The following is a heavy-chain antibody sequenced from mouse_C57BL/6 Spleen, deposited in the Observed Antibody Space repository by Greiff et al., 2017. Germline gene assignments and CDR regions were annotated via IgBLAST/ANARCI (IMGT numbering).Heavy chain of an antibody. D-gene: IGHD2-3*01. Sequence: VKVVESGAELMKPGASVKLSCKATGYTFTGYWIEWVKQRPGHGLEWIGEILPGSGCTNYNEKFKGKATFTADKSSNTAYMQLSSLTTYDSSIYYCARGGGYYGYFYFDYWGQGTTLTVSS. CDR3: ARGGGYYGYFYFDY. CDR1: GYTFTGYW. V-gene: IGHV1-9*01. CDR2: ILPGSGCT. J-gene: IGHJ2*01.